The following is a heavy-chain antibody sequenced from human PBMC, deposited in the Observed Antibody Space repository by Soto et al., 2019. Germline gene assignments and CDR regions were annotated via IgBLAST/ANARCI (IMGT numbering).Heavy chain of an antibody. V-gene: IGHV4-59*01. CDR2: IYYSGST. CDR1: GGSISSYY. J-gene: IGHJ4*02. Sequence: ASQTLSLTCTVSGGSISSYYWSWIRQPPGKGLEWIGYIYYSGSTNYNPSLKSRVTISVDTSKNQFSLKLSSVTAADTAVYYCARVIKGLGAMATEYYFDYWGQGTLVNVSS. D-gene: IGHD1-26*01. CDR3: ARVIKGLGAMATEYYFDY.